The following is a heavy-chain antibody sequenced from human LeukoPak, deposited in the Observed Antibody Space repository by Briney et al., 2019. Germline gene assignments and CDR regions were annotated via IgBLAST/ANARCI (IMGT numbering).Heavy chain of an antibody. CDR2: ISYDGSNK. D-gene: IGHD4-17*01. V-gene: IGHV3-30*18. CDR3: AKEQSPTQYYFDY. Sequence: GGSLRLSCAASGFTFSSYGMHWVRQAPGKGLEWVAVISYDGSNKYYTDSVKGRFTISRDNSKNTLYLQMNSLRAEDTAVYYCAKEQSPTQYYFDYWGQGTLVTVSS. CDR1: GFTFSSYG. J-gene: IGHJ4*02.